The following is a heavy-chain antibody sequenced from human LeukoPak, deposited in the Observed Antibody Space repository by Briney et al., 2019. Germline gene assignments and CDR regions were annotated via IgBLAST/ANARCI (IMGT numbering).Heavy chain of an antibody. CDR1: GYTFTSYD. Sequence: ASVKVSCNASGYTFTSYDINWVRQATGQGLEWMGWMNPNSGNTGYAQKFQGRVTMTRNTSISTAYMELSSLRSEDTAVYYCARGLWLYYYYYYMDVWGKGTTVTISS. V-gene: IGHV1-8*01. CDR2: MNPNSGNT. CDR3: ARGLWLYYYYYYMDV. D-gene: IGHD5-12*01. J-gene: IGHJ6*03.